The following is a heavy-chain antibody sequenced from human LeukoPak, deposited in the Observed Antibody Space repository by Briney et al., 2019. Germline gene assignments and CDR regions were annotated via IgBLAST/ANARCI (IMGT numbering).Heavy chain of an antibody. D-gene: IGHD3-3*01. CDR2: ISAYNGNT. Sequence: GASVKVSCKASGYTFTSYGISWVRQAPGQGLEWMGWISAYNGNTNYAQKLQGRVTMTTDTSTSTAYMELRSLRSDDTAVYYCARDRDYDFWSGYYGFFDYWGQGTLVTVSS. J-gene: IGHJ4*02. V-gene: IGHV1-18*01. CDR1: GYTFTSYG. CDR3: ARDRDYDFWSGYYGFFDY.